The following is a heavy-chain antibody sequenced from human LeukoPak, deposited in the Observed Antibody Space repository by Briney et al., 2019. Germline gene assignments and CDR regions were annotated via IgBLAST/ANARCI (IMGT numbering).Heavy chain of an antibody. J-gene: IGHJ4*02. CDR3: ARGHPGYASGWPDY. CDR1: GYSFTSHN. V-gene: IGHV1-8*01. D-gene: IGHD6-19*01. Sequence: ASVKVSCKTSGYSFTSHNINWVRQATGQGLEWMGWVSPSSGNTAYAQKFQGRVTMTKDTSISTAYMELSSLTSEDTAVYYCARGHPGYASGWPDYWGQGTLVTVSS. CDR2: VSPSSGNT.